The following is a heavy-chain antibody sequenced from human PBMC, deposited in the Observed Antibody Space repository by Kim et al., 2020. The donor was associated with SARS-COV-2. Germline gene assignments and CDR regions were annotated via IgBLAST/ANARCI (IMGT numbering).Heavy chain of an antibody. CDR2: IRSKAYGGTT. V-gene: IGHV3-49*04. J-gene: IGHJ6*03. CDR3: TRDLTYYDFWSGYYAYYYYYMDV. D-gene: IGHD3-3*01. Sequence: GGSLRLSCTASGFTFGDFAMSWVRQAPGKGLEWVGFIRSKAYGGTTEYAAYVKGRFTISRDDSKSIAYLQMNSLKTEDTAVYYCTRDLTYYDFWSGYYAYYYYYMDVWGKGTTVTVSS. CDR1: GFTFGDFA.